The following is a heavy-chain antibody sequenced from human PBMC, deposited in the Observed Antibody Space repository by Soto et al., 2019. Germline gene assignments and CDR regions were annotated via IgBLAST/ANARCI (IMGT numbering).Heavy chain of an antibody. J-gene: IGHJ4*02. V-gene: IGHV3-74*01. CDR2: INSDGSST. CDR3: ARGPISNDHYFDF. Sequence: GGSLSLSSAASGFTFSSYWMHWVRQAPGKGLVWVSRINSDGSSTSYADSVKGRFTISRDNAKNTLYLQMNSLRAEDTALYHCARGPISNDHYFDFWGQGAQVTVSS. D-gene: IGHD2-21*01. CDR1: GFTFSSYW.